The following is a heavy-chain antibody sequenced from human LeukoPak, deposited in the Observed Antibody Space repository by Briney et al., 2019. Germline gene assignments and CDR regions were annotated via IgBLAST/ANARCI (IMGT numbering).Heavy chain of an antibody. J-gene: IGHJ4*02. D-gene: IGHD6-13*01. CDR3: AREPAAALFLPGSYFDY. CDR2: VFYGGST. V-gene: IGHV4-39*07. Sequence: SETLSLTCTVSGGPIITTNDFWGWLRQPPGKGREWIGTVFYGGSTYYHPSLKSRVTLPVDPSKNHFSLSLSSVAAADTAVYYCAREPAAALFLPGSYFDYWGQGTLVPVSS. CDR1: GGPIITTNDF.